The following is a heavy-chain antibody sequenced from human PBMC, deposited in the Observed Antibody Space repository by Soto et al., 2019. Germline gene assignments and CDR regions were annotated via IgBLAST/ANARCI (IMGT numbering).Heavy chain of an antibody. Sequence: ASVKVSCKASGYTFTSYYMHWVRQAPGQGLEWMGIINPSGGSTSYAQKFQGRVTMTRDTSTSTVYMELGSLRSEDTAVYYCARGRIVGAISYYYYGMDVWGQGTTVTVSS. CDR3: ARGRIVGAISYYYYGMDV. CDR2: INPSGGST. J-gene: IGHJ6*02. V-gene: IGHV1-46*01. D-gene: IGHD1-26*01. CDR1: GYTFTSYY.